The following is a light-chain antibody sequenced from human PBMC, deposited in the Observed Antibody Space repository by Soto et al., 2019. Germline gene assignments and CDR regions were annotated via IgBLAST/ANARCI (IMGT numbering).Light chain of an antibody. CDR3: QTWGTGIHV. V-gene: IGLV4-69*01. J-gene: IGLJ2*01. CDR2: LNSDGSH. CDR1: SGHSSYA. Sequence: QSVLTQSPSASASLGASVKLTCTLSSGHSSYAIAWHQQQPEKGPRYLMKLNSDGSHSKGDGIPDRFSVSSSGAERYLTISSLRSVDVADFYCQTWGTGIHVFGGGTKLTVL.